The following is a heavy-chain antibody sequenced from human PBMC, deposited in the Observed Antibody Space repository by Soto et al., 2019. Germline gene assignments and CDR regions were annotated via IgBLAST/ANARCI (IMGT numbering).Heavy chain of an antibody. Sequence: GGSLRLCCAASGFTFSTYWMTGVRQAPGKGLEWVANIKQDGSEKYYVDSVRGRFTISRDNAKNSLYLQMNSLRAEDTAVYYCARHEVSSGWYFGYWGQGTLVTVSS. J-gene: IGHJ4*02. V-gene: IGHV3-7*01. D-gene: IGHD6-19*01. CDR2: IKQDGSEK. CDR1: GFTFSTYW. CDR3: ARHEVSSGWYFGY.